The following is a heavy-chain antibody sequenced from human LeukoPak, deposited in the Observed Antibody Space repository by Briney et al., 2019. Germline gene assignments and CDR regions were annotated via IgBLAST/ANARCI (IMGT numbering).Heavy chain of an antibody. Sequence: SETLSLTCTVSGGSISSYYWSWIRQPPGKGLEWIGYIYYSGSTNYNPSLKSRVTISVDTSKNQFSLKLSSVTAADTAVYYCARRGSGSYYNWGQGTLVTVSS. D-gene: IGHD3-10*01. CDR3: ARRGSGSYYN. CDR2: IYYSGST. J-gene: IGHJ4*02. CDR1: GGSISSYY. V-gene: IGHV4-59*08.